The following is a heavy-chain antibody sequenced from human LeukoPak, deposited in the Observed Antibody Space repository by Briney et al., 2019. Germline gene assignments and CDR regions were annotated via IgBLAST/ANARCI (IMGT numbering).Heavy chain of an antibody. V-gene: IGHV1-18*04. CDR1: GYTFTSHG. J-gene: IGHJ4*02. Sequence: ASVKVSCKASGYTFTSHGISWVRQAAGQGLEWMGWVSTYNGNTTYVPKYQGRVTMTTDTSTSTDYMELRSLRSDDTAVYYCARDVDTATDQINDYWGQGTLVTVSS. D-gene: IGHD5-18*01. CDR2: VSTYNGNT. CDR3: ARDVDTATDQINDY.